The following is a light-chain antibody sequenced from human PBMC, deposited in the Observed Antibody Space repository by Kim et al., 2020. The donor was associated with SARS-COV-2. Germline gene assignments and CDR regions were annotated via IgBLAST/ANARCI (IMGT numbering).Light chain of an antibody. CDR1: QDISKS. J-gene: IGKJ3*01. CDR3: QHYDDLPTFT. Sequence: DIQLTQSPSSLSASVGDRVTITCQASQDISKSLNWYQQKPGKAPKLLINDAPVLEAGVPSRFGGSGSGTDFTLTIHSLQPEDFATYYCQHYDDLPTFTFGPGTKVDIK. V-gene: IGKV1-33*01. CDR2: DAP.